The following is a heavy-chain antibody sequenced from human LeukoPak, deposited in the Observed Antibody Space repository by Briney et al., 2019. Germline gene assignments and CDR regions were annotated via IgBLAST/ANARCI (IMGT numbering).Heavy chain of an antibody. CDR3: ARGRGWLRSYYYYYMDV. D-gene: IGHD5-24*01. J-gene: IGHJ6*03. Sequence: SETLSLTCAVYGGSFSGYYWSWIRQPPGKGLEWIGEINHSGSTNCNPSLKSRVTISVDTSKNQFSLKLSSVTAADTAVYYCARGRGWLRSYYYYYMDVWGKGTTVTVSS. CDR1: GGSFSGYY. V-gene: IGHV4-34*01. CDR2: INHSGST.